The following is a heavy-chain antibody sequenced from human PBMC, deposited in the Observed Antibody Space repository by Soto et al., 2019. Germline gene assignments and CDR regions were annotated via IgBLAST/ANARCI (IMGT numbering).Heavy chain of an antibody. CDR2: INVGNGNT. CDR3: ARDLGGMDI. Sequence: ASVKVSCKASGYTFTSYAMHWVRQAPGQRLEWMGWINVGNGNTKYSQRFQGRVTITRDTSASTAYMELSSLRSEDTALYYCARDLGGMDIWGQGTMVTVSS. CDR1: GYTFTSYA. D-gene: IGHD3-10*01. J-gene: IGHJ3*02. V-gene: IGHV1-3*01.